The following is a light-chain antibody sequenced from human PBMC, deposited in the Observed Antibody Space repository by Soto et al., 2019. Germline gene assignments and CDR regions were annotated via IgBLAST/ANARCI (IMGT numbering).Light chain of an antibody. V-gene: IGKV3-20*01. CDR3: QQYGSTPPWT. Sequence: EIVLTQSPGTLSLSPGERATLSCRASQSVSSSYLAWYQQKPGQAPRLLIYGASSRATGIPDRFSGSGSGTDFTLPISRLEAEDVAVYYCQQYGSTPPWTFGQGTKVEIK. CDR2: GAS. CDR1: QSVSSSY. J-gene: IGKJ1*01.